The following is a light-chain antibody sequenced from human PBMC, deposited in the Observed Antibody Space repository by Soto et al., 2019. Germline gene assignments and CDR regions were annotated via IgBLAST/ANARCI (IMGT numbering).Light chain of an antibody. CDR3: QQYYTTPPMYT. CDR1: QSISSY. J-gene: IGKJ2*01. V-gene: IGKV3-11*01. Sequence: EIVLTQSPATLSLSPGERATLSCRASQSISSYVAWYQQNPGQAPRLLIYDSSNRATGIPARFSGSGSGTDFTLTISSLQAEDVAVYYCQQYYTTPPMYTFGQGTKLEIK. CDR2: DSS.